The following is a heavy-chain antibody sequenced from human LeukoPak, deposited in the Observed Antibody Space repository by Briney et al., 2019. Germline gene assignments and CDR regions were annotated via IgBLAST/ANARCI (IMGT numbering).Heavy chain of an antibody. CDR3: TTYYDFWSGYYYFDY. D-gene: IGHD3-3*01. CDR2: IRSKAYGGTT. J-gene: IGHJ4*02. Sequence: GGSLRLSCAASGFTFSSYAMSWVRQAPGKGLEWVGFIRSKAYGGTTEYAASVKGRFTISRDDSKSIAYLQMNSLKTEDTAVYYCTTYYDFWSGYYYFDYWGQGTLVTVSS. CDR1: GFTFSSYA. V-gene: IGHV3-49*04.